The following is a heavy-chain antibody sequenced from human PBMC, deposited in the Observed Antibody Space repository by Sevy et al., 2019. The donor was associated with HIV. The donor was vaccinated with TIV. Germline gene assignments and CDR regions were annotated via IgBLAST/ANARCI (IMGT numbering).Heavy chain of an antibody. CDR1: GFTFSNYA. Sequence: GGSLRLSCVVSGFTFSNYAMTWVRQTPGKGLEWVSGIGHNGDNTHHAGSVKGRFSISRDNSKNTLDLQMNSLRAEDTAVYYCAKGVRLGGPIYYGMDVWGQGTTVTVSS. CDR3: AKGVRLGGPIYYGMDV. D-gene: IGHD3-10*02. V-gene: IGHV3-23*01. CDR2: IGHNGDNT. J-gene: IGHJ6*02.